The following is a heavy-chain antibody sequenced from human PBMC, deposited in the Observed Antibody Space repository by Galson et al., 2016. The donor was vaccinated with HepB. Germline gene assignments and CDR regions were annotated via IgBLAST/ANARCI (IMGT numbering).Heavy chain of an antibody. CDR1: GDSVSRENTA. V-gene: IGHV6-1*01. D-gene: IGHD2-2*01. CDR2: AFYRSTWTI. Sequence: AISGDSVSRENTAWNWIRQSPSRGLEWLGRAFYRSTWTIDYAVSVKSRITIYPDTSNNQFSLQVNSVTPEDTAVYFCTRSSHSGPPQYLYYGMDVWGQGTTVTVSS. CDR3: TRSSHSGPPQYLYYGMDV. J-gene: IGHJ6*02.